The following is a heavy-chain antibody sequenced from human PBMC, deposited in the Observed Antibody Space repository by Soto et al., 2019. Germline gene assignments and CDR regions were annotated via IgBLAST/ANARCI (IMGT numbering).Heavy chain of an antibody. J-gene: IGHJ4*02. Sequence: EVQLLESGGGLVQPGGSLRLSCAASGFTFSSYAMSWVRQAPGKGLEWVSTINSSGGSTYYADSVKGRFTISRDNSKNTLYLQMNSLRAEDTAVYYCAKDLYGDYGFDCWGQGTLVTVSS. D-gene: IGHD4-17*01. CDR2: INSSGGST. CDR1: GFTFSSYA. V-gene: IGHV3-23*01. CDR3: AKDLYGDYGFDC.